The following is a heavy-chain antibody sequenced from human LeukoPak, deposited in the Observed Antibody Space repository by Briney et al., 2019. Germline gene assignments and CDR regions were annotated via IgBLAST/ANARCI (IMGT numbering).Heavy chain of an antibody. CDR1: GYTFTGYY. CDR3: ARDPTVAAAGRSNDY. V-gene: IGHV1-2*06. Sequence: ASVTVSCKASGYTFTGYYMHWVRQDPAQGLEWMGRINANSGGTNYAQQFQARVTITRDTSIRTAYMELSRLRSDDTAVYYCARDPTVAAAGRSNDYWGQGTLVTVSS. J-gene: IGHJ4*02. D-gene: IGHD6-13*01. CDR2: INANSGGT.